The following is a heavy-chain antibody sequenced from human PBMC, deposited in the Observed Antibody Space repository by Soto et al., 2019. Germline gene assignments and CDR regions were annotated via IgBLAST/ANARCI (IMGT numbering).Heavy chain of an antibody. Sequence: ASVKVSCKASGGTFSSYAISWVRQAPGQGLEWMGGIIPIFGTANYAQKFQGRVTITADESTSTAYMELSSLRSEDTAVYYCARMWYYYDSSGYLDYWGQGALVTVSS. CDR3: ARMWYYYDSSGYLDY. CDR2: IIPIFGTA. J-gene: IGHJ4*02. D-gene: IGHD3-22*01. CDR1: GGTFSSYA. V-gene: IGHV1-69*13.